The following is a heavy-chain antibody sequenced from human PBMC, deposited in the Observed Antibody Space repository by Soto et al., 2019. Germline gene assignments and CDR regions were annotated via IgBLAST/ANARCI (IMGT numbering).Heavy chain of an antibody. Sequence: GGSLRLSCAASGFTFSSYGMHWVRQAPGKGLEWVAVISYDGSNKYYADSVKGRFTISRDNSKNTLYLQMNSLRAEDTAVYYWAGTTQYYDFWSGYHLDYWGQGTLVTVSS. V-gene: IGHV3-30*03. CDR2: ISYDGSNK. D-gene: IGHD3-3*01. CDR3: AGTTQYYDFWSGYHLDY. CDR1: GFTFSSYG. J-gene: IGHJ4*02.